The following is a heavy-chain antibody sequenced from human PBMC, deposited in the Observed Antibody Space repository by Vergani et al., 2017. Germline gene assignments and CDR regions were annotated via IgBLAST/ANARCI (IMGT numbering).Heavy chain of an antibody. J-gene: IGHJ4*02. CDR2: IYPGDSDT. V-gene: IGHV5-51*01. CDR1: GYSFTSYW. D-gene: IGHD3-22*01. CDR3: ARQPPPSYYYDSSGYYGPVVGVPDGDY. Sequence: EVQLVQSGAEVKKPGESLTISCKGSGYSFTSYWIGWVRQMPGKGLEWMGIIYPGDSDTRYSPSFQGQVTISADKSNSTAYLQWSSLKASDTAMYYCARQPPPSYYYDSSGYYGPVVGVPDGDYWGQGTLVTVSS.